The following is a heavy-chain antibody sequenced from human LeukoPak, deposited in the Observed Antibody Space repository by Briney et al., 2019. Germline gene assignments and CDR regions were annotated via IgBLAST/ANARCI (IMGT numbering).Heavy chain of an antibody. CDR1: GFTFSMYG. D-gene: IGHD4-23*01. Sequence: GGSLRLSCAASGFTFSMYGMHWVRQAPGKGLEWVAVIWYDGSNKYYADSVKGRFTISRDNAKNTLYLQMNSLRAEDTAVYYCARDLRTPSDTNIAIDYWGQGTLVTVSS. V-gene: IGHV3-33*01. CDR2: IWYDGSNK. CDR3: ARDLRTPSDTNIAIDY. J-gene: IGHJ4*02.